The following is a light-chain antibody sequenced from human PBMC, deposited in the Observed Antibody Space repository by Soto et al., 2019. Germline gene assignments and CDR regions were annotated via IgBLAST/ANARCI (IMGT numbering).Light chain of an antibody. CDR1: QSISSW. V-gene: IGKV1-5*01. J-gene: IGKJ5*01. Sequence: DIQMTQSPSTLSASVRDRVTITVLASQSISSWLAWYQQKPGKAPKLLIYDASSLESGAPSRFSGSGSGTEFTLTISSLQPDDFATYYCQQNYNTLITFGQGTRLEVK. CDR2: DAS. CDR3: QQNYNTLIT.